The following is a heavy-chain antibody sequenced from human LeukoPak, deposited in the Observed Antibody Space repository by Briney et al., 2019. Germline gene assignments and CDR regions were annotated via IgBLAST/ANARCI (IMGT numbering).Heavy chain of an antibody. CDR2: IRSKANSYAT. V-gene: IGHV3-73*01. Sequence: GGSLRLSCAASGFTFSGSAMHWVRQASGKGLEWVGRIRSKANSYATAYAASVKGRFTISRDNSKNTLYLQMNSLRAEDTAVYYCARGAAPWGQGTLVTVSS. D-gene: IGHD2-15*01. CDR1: GFTFSGSA. J-gene: IGHJ4*02. CDR3: ARGAAP.